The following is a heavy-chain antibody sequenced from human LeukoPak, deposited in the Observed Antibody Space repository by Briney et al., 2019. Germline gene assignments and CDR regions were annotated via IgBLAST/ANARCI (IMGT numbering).Heavy chain of an antibody. J-gene: IGHJ4*02. D-gene: IGHD2/OR15-2a*01. V-gene: IGHV3-53*01. Sequence: GGSLRLSCTVSGFTVSSNSWSWVRQAPGKGLEWVSFIYSGGNTHYSDSVKGRFTISRDTSKNTLYFQMNSLRADDTAIYYCARRAGEYSHPYDYWGQGTLVTVSS. CDR1: GFTVSSNS. CDR3: ARRAGEYSHPYDY. CDR2: IYSGGNT.